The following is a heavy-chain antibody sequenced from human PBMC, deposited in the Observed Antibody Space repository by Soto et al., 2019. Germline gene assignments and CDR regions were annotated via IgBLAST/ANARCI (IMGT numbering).Heavy chain of an antibody. Sequence: EVQLVESGGGLVQPGGSLRLSCAASGLTFSNYCMNWVRQAPGKGLEWVANIKQDGSEKYYVDSVKGRFTISRENAKNSLYQQRNSLREEDTAVYYCSRGRSWIQRRYGMDVWWQGSTVTFSS. CDR3: SRGRSWIQRRYGMDV. CDR2: IKQDGSEK. CDR1: GLTFSNYC. V-gene: IGHV3-7*02. J-gene: IGHJ6*01. D-gene: IGHD5-18*01.